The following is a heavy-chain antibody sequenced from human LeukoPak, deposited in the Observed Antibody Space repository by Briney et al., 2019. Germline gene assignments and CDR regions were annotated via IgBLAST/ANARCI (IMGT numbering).Heavy chain of an antibody. CDR2: IYYSGIT. D-gene: IGHD3-22*01. Sequence: SETLSLTCAVYGGSFSGYYWSWIRQPPGKGLEWVGSIYYSGITYYSPSLKSRVTLSVDTSKNQFSLKLSSVTAADTAVYYCARLHASNYYDSSGYHSDTSIDYWGQGTLVTVSS. CDR1: GGSFSGYY. V-gene: IGHV4-34*01. CDR3: ARLHASNYYDSSGYHSDTSIDY. J-gene: IGHJ4*02.